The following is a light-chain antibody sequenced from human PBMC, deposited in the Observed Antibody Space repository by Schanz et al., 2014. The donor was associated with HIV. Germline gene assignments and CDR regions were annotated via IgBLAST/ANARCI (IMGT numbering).Light chain of an antibody. Sequence: EIVMTQSPATLSVSLGEGATLSCRASQGVTSNLAWYQQSPGQAPRLLIYRASTRAAGIPARFSGSGSGTEFTLTISSLEPEDIAVYYCQQYASSTPGTFGQGTKVEIK. CDR2: RAS. V-gene: IGKV3-15*01. CDR3: QQYASSTPGT. CDR1: QGVTSN. J-gene: IGKJ1*01.